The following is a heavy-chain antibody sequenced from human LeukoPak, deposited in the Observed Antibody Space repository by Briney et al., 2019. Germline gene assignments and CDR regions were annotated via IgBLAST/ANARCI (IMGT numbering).Heavy chain of an antibody. V-gene: IGHV1-69*05. CDR1: GGTFSSYA. CDR2: IIPIFGTA. D-gene: IGHD3-10*01. J-gene: IGHJ6*03. CDR3: ASSGSYFYYYYYMDV. Sequence: VASVKVSCKASGGTFSSYAISWVRQAPGQGLEWMGGIIPIFGTANYAQKFQGRVTITTDESTSTAYMELSSLRSEDTAVYYFASSGSYFYYYYYMDVWGKGTTVTVSS.